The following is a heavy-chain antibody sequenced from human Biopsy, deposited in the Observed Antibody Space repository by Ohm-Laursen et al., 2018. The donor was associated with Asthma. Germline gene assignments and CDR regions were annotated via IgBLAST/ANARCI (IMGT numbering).Heavy chain of an antibody. Sequence: GTLSLTCTVSGGSITSFYWSWIRQPPGRGLEWIGYIYFSGNTNYNPSLKSRVTTSIDTSKNQFPLKLSSVTAADTAVYFCARRGGVRRYFDYWGQGTLVTVSS. D-gene: IGHD3-16*01. CDR2: IYFSGNT. CDR1: GGSITSFY. J-gene: IGHJ4*02. CDR3: ARRGGVRRYFDY. V-gene: IGHV4-59*08.